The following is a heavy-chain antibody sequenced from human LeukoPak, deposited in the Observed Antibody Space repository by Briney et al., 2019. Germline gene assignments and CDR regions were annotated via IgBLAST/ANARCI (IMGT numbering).Heavy chain of an antibody. CDR1: GFTFSSYG. Sequence: GGSLRLSCAASGFTFSSYGMHWVRQAPGKGLEWVSVIYSGGSTYYADSVKGRFTISRDNSKNTLYLQMYSLRAEDTAVYYCARVNGAFDIWGQGTMVTVSS. V-gene: IGHV3-53*01. CDR2: IYSGGST. CDR3: ARVNGAFDI. J-gene: IGHJ3*02.